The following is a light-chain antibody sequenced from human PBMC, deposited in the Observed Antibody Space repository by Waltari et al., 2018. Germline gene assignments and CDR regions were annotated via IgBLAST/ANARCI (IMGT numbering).Light chain of an antibody. CDR3: QQRGNWPRT. V-gene: IGKV3-11*01. Sequence: EIVLTQSPAPLSLSTRERAPLSGRASQSLSSYLAWYQQKPGQAPRLLIYDTSNRATGIPARFSGSGSGTDFTLTISSLEPEDFAVYYCQQRGNWPRTFGQGTKVEIK. CDR1: QSLSSY. CDR2: DTS. J-gene: IGKJ1*01.